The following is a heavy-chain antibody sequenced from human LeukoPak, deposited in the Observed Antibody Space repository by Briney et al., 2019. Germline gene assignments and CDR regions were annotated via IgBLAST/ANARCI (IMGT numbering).Heavy chain of an antibody. V-gene: IGHV3-48*03. J-gene: IGHJ6*03. CDR1: GFTFSSYE. CDR3: ARDYHGSGSYYNRYYYYYMDV. D-gene: IGHD3-10*01. CDR2: ISSSGSTI. Sequence: GGSLRLSCAASGFTFSSYEMNWVRQAPGKGLEWVSYISSSGSTIYYADSVKGRFTISRDNAKNSLYLQMNSLRAEDTAVYYCARDYHGSGSYYNRYYYYYMDVWGKGTTVTISS.